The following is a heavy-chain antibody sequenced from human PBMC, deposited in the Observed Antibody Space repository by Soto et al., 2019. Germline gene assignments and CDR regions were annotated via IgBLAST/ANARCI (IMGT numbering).Heavy chain of an antibody. CDR1: GYTLTELS. V-gene: IGHV1-24*01. J-gene: IGHJ4*02. CDR3: ATDHGRVTMVREGPFDY. D-gene: IGHD3-10*01. CDR2: FDPEDGET. Sequence: GASVKVSCKVSGYTLTELSMHWVRQAPGKGLEWMGGFDPEDGETIYAQKFQGRVTMTEDTSTDTAYMELSSLRSEDTAVYYCATDHGRVTMVREGPFDYWGQGTLVTVSS.